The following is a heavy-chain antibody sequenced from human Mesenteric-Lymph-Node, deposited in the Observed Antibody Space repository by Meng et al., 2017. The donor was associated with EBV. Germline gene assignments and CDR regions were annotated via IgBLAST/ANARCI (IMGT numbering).Heavy chain of an antibody. Sequence: QVQLVQSGDEVKKPGASVSVSCKASGYTYTRYGIIWVRQAPGQGLEWVGWISAYNGNTNYAQKVQGRVTMTTDTSTTTAYMELRRLRSDDTAVYYCAREGDWTTFDYWGQGTLVTVSS. V-gene: IGHV1-18*01. CDR1: GYTYTRYG. J-gene: IGHJ4*02. D-gene: IGHD3/OR15-3a*01. CDR2: ISAYNGNT. CDR3: AREGDWTTFDY.